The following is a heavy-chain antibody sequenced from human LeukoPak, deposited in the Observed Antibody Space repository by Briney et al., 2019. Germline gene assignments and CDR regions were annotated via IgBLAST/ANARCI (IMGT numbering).Heavy chain of an antibody. CDR3: ARSAALDSVYYYYYYMDV. J-gene: IGHJ6*03. CDR2: ISYDGSNK. V-gene: IGHV3-30*01. CDR1: GFTFSSYA. Sequence: GGSLRLSCAASGFTFSSYAMHWVRQAPGKGLEWVAVISYDGSNKYYADSVKGRFTISRDNSKNTLYLQMNSLRAEDTAVYYRARSAALDSVYYYYYYMDVWGKGTTVTVSS. D-gene: IGHD5/OR15-5a*01.